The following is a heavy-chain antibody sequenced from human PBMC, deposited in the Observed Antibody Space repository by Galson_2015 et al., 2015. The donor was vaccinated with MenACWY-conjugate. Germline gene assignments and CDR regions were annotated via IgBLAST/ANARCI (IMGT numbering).Heavy chain of an antibody. J-gene: IGHJ2*01. V-gene: IGHV3-23*01. Sequence: SLRLSCAASGFIFSSYAMSWVRQAPGKGLEWVSAMSGSGGSRNYADSVKGRFTISRDNSKNTLYLQMNSLRAEDTAVYYCAKTYCSRANCREPNWYFDLWGCGTLVTVSS. CDR3: AKTYCSRANCREPNWYFDL. CDR1: GFIFSSYA. CDR2: MSGSGGSR. D-gene: IGHD2-2*01.